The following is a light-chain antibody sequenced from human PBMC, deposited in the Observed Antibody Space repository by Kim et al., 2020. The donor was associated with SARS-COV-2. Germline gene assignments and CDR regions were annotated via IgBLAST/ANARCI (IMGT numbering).Light chain of an antibody. V-gene: IGKV3D-7*01. CDR3: QQDYNLLA. J-gene: IGKJ4*01. CDR2: GAS. CDR1: QSVSSSY. Sequence: PGERVTLSCRARQSVSSSYLTWYQQKPGQAPRLLIYGASTRATGIPARFSGSGSGTDFILTISSLQPEDFAVYYCQQDYNLLAFGGGTKVEIK.